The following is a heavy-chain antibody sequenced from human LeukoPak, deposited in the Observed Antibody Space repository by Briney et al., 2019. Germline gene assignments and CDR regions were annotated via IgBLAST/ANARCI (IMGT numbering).Heavy chain of an antibody. V-gene: IGHV3-7*01. CDR1: GFTFSSYW. Sequence: PGGSLRLSCAASGFTFSSYWMSWVRQAPGKGLEWVANIKQDGSEKYYVDSVKGRFTISRDNAKNSLYLQMNSLRAEDTAVYYCARDTTAYYDFWSGYYYGGYHMYYFDYWGQGTLVTVSS. J-gene: IGHJ4*02. CDR3: ARDTTAYYDFWSGYYYGGYHMYYFDY. D-gene: IGHD3-3*01. CDR2: IKQDGSEK.